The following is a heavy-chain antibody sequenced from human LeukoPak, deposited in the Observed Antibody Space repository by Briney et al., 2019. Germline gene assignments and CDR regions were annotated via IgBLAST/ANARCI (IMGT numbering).Heavy chain of an antibody. CDR1: GYSFTSYW. CDR2: IYPGDSDT. V-gene: IGHV5-51*01. Sequence: GESLKISCKGSGYSFTSYWIGWVRQVPGKGLEWMGIIYPGDSDTRYSPSFQGQVTISADKSISTAYLQWSILKASDTAMYYCPRHPGVTIFGVVSNYFEDWGQGTLVTVSS. CDR3: PRHPGVTIFGVVSNYFED. J-gene: IGHJ4*02. D-gene: IGHD3-3*01.